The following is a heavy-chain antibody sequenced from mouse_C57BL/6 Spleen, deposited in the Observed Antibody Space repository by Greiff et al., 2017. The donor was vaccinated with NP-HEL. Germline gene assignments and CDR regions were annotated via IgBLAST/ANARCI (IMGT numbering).Heavy chain of an antibody. J-gene: IGHJ1*03. Sequence: VQLQQPGAELVKPGASVKMSCKASGYTFTSYWITWVKQRPGQGLEWIGDIYPGSGSTNYTEKFKSKATLTVDTSSSTAYMQLSSLTAEDSAVYYCARGVTDGSSRHWYFDVWGTGDTVTVSS. V-gene: IGHV1-55*01. D-gene: IGHD1-1*01. CDR2: IYPGSGST. CDR3: ARGVTDGSSRHWYFDV. CDR1: GYTFTSYW.